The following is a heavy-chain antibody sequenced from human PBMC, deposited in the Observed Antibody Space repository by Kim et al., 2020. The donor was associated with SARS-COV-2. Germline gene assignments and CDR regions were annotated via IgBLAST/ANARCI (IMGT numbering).Heavy chain of an antibody. CDR1: GDSVSSNSVA. CDR3: ARGSNSAFDI. D-gene: IGHD4-4*01. J-gene: IGHJ3*02. CDR2: TYYRSKWYN. V-gene: IGHV6-1*01. Sequence: SQTLPLTCAISGDSVSSNSVAWNWVRQSPSRGLEWLGRTYYRSKWYNDYAVSVKGRISINPDTSQNQFSLQLNSMTPEDTAVYYCARGSNSAFDIWGQGTVVTVSS.